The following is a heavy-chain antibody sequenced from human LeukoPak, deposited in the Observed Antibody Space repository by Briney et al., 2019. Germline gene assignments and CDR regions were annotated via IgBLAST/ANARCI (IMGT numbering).Heavy chain of an antibody. J-gene: IGHJ4*02. CDR1: GFTFDDYA. V-gene: IGHV3-9*01. CDR2: ISWNSGNI. CDR3: AKGYRKGRWLPLDY. D-gene: IGHD5-24*01. Sequence: GGSLRLSCAASGFTFDDYAMHWVRQAPGKGLEWVSSISWNSGNIGYADSAKGRFTISRDNAKNSLYLQMNSLRAEDTALYYCAKGYRKGRWLPLDYWGQGTLVTVSS.